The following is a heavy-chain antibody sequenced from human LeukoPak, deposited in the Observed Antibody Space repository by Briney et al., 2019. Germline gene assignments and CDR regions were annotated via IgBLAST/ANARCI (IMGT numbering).Heavy chain of an antibody. D-gene: IGHD3-3*01. Sequence: GGSLRLSCAASGFISSSYWMSWVRQAPGKGLEWVANIKQDGSEKHYVDSVKGRLTISRDNAKNLLYLQMNSLRVEDTAVYYCAGGPGFLIDCWGQGTLVTVSS. CDR1: GFISSSYW. CDR3: AGGPGFLIDC. V-gene: IGHV3-7*01. CDR2: IKQDGSEK. J-gene: IGHJ4*02.